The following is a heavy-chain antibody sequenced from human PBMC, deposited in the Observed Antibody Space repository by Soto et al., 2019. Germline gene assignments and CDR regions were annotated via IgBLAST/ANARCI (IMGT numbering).Heavy chain of an antibody. CDR1: GFTFSSYS. J-gene: IGHJ4*02. V-gene: IGHV3-21*01. CDR3: ARSDESGYDYVDY. CDR2: ISSSSSYI. D-gene: IGHD5-12*01. Sequence: EVQLVESGGGLVKPGGSLRLSCAASGFTFSSYSMNWVRQAPGKGLEWVSSISSSSSYIYYADSVKGRFTISRDNAKNSLYRQMNSLRAEDTAVYYCARSDESGYDYVDYWGQGTLVTVSS.